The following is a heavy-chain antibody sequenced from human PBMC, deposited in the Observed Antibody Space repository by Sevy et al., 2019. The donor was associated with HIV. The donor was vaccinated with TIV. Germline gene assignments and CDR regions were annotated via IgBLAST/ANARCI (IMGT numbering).Heavy chain of an antibody. V-gene: IGHV3-7*01. D-gene: IGHD3-10*01. Sequence: GGSLRLPCAVSGFTFRNFWMSWVRQAPGKGLEWVANIRQDGSEKYYVDSVRGRFTISSDNAKNSLFLQLNSLRADDTAIYYCAKSYFGSGTSYGMDLWGRGTTVTVSS. CDR2: IRQDGSEK. CDR3: AKSYFGSGTSYGMDL. CDR1: GFTFRNFW. J-gene: IGHJ6*02.